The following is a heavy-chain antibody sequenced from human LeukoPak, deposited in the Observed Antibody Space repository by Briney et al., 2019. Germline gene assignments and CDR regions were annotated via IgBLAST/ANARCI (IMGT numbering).Heavy chain of an antibody. V-gene: IGHV1-69*13. Sequence: SVKVSCKASGGTFSSYAISWVRQAPGQGLKWMGGIIPIFGTANYAQKFQGRVTITADESTSTAYMELSSLRSEDTAVYYCASGYCSSTSCYRDYYYGMDVWGQGTTVTVSS. CDR2: IIPIFGTA. D-gene: IGHD2-2*02. CDR3: ASGYCSSTSCYRDYYYGMDV. J-gene: IGHJ6*02. CDR1: GGTFSSYA.